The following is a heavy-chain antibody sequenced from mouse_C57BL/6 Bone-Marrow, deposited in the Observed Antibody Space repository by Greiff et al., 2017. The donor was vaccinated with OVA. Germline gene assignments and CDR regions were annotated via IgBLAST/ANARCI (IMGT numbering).Heavy chain of an antibody. V-gene: IGHV1-59*01. D-gene: IGHD1-1*01. CDR3: ASGGGYYYGSSPYY. Sequence: QVQLQQPGAELVRPGTSVKLSCKASGYTFTSYWMHWVKQRPGQGLEWIGVIDPSDSYTNYNQKFKGKATLTVDTSSSTAYMQLSSLTSEDAAVDDCASGGGYYYGSSPYYWGQGTTLTGSA. CDR2: IDPSDSYT. CDR1: GYTFTSYW. J-gene: IGHJ2*01.